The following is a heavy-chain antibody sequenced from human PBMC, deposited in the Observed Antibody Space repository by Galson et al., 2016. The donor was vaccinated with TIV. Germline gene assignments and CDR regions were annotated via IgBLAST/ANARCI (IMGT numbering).Heavy chain of an antibody. Sequence: ETLSLTCTVSGGSISNYYWSWIRQPPGKGLEWIGYIYYSGSTSYNPSLKSRVTISLDTPKSQFSLKLNSVTAADTAVYYYARLDTALDYWGQGTLVTVSS. CDR2: IYYSGST. J-gene: IGHJ4*02. CDR3: ARLDTALDY. D-gene: IGHD5-18*01. V-gene: IGHV4-59*08. CDR1: GGSISNYY.